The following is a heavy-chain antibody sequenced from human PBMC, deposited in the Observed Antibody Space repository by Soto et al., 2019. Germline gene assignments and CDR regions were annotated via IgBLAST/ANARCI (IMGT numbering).Heavy chain of an antibody. J-gene: IGHJ4*02. CDR3: ARGGSSSWYGFYFFDN. Sequence: PSETLSLTCTVSGGSMSSYFWSWIRQPPGRGLEWIGYISDSGSTNYKTSLKSRVTISVDTSKNQFSLKVTSVTAADTAVYYCARGGSSSWYGFYFFDNWGPGTLVT. CDR2: ISDSGST. V-gene: IGHV4-59*12. CDR1: GGSMSSYF. D-gene: IGHD6-13*01.